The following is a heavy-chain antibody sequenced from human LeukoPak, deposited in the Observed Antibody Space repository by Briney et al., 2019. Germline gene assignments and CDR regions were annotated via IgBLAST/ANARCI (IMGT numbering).Heavy chain of an antibody. V-gene: IGHV3-48*03. D-gene: IGHD6-19*01. CDR1: GFTFSSYE. CDR3: ARDGSQWLDNVFDI. CDR2: ISSSGSTI. Sequence: GGSLRPSCAASGFTFSSYEMNWVRQAPGKGLEWVSYISSSGSTIYYADSVKGRFTISRDNAKNSLYLQMNSLRAEDTAVYYCARDGSQWLDNVFDIWGQGTMVTVSS. J-gene: IGHJ3*02.